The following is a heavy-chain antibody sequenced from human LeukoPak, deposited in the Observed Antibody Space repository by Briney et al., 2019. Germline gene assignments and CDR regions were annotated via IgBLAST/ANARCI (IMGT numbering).Heavy chain of an antibody. Sequence: PGGSLRLSCAASGFTYSSYAMSWVRQAPGKGLEWVSAISGSGGSTYYADSVKGRFTISRDNAKNTLYLQMHNLRADDTAVYFCARVGIALTSPFDYWGLGTLVAVSS. J-gene: IGHJ4*02. CDR2: ISGSGGST. CDR3: ARVGIALTSPFDY. D-gene: IGHD1-1*01. CDR1: GFTYSSYA. V-gene: IGHV3-23*01.